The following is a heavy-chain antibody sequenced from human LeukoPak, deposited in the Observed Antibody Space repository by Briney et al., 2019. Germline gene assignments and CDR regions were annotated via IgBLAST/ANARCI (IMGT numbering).Heavy chain of an antibody. CDR1: GFTFSTYA. D-gene: IGHD2-21*02. Sequence: GGSLRLSCAASGFTFSTYAMGWVRQAPGEGLEWVSSIKGGGGDPFYADSVRGRFTISRDKSKNTLYLQLNSLRAEDTAIYFCAQGGHDFNPFYYWGQGTLVTVSS. V-gene: IGHV3-23*01. CDR2: IKGGGGDP. CDR3: AQGGHDFNPFYY. J-gene: IGHJ4*02.